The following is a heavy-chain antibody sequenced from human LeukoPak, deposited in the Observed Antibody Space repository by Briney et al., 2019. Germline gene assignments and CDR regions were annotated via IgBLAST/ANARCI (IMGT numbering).Heavy chain of an antibody. V-gene: IGHV3-21*04. CDR2: ISSSSSYI. CDR3: ATMREGINYGMDV. CDR1: GFTFSSYS. Sequence: GGSLRLSCAASGFTFSSYSMNWVRQAPGKGLEWVSSISSSSSYIYYADSVKGRFTISRDNAKNSLYLQMNSLRAEDTAVYYCATMREGINYGMDVWGQGTTVTVSS. J-gene: IGHJ6*02.